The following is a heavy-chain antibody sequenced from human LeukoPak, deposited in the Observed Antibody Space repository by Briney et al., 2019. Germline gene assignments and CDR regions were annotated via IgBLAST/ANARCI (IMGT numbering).Heavy chain of an antibody. CDR2: IFGSGGSA. Sequence: AGGSLRRSCEASGFTFGSYAMYWVRQAPGKGLEWVAGIFGSGGSAHYADSAKGRFTISRDNSKNTVYLQINSLRAEDTAVYYCGKTTTGYSSGQKPAWPVDYWGQGTLVTVSS. CDR1: GFTFGSYA. V-gene: IGHV3-23*01. D-gene: IGHD6-19*01. J-gene: IGHJ4*02. CDR3: GKTTTGYSSGQKPAWPVDY.